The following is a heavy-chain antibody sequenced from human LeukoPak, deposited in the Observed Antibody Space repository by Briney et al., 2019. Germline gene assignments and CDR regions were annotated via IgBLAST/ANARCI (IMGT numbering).Heavy chain of an antibody. D-gene: IGHD3-10*02. J-gene: IGHJ6*04. CDR3: AELGITMIGGV. V-gene: IGHV3-48*03. CDR2: ISSSGSTI. CDR1: GFTFSSYE. Sequence: GALRLSCAASGFTFSSYEMNWVRQAPGKGLEWVSYISSSGSTIYYADSVKGRFTISRDNAKNSLYLQMNSLRAEDAAVYYCAELGITMIGGVWGKGTTVTISS.